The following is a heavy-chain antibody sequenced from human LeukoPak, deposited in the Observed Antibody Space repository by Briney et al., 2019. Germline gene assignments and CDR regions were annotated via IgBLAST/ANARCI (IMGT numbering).Heavy chain of an antibody. CDR2: IYSGGST. Sequence: PGGSLRLSCAASGFTVSSNYMSWVRQAPGKGLEWVPVIYSGGSTYYADSVKGRFTISRDNSKNTLYLQMNSLRAEDTAVYYCAREGDYYDSSGYYTPVNWGQGTLVTVSS. CDR3: AREGDYYDSSGYYTPVN. J-gene: IGHJ4*02. CDR1: GFTVSSNY. V-gene: IGHV3-66*01. D-gene: IGHD3-22*01.